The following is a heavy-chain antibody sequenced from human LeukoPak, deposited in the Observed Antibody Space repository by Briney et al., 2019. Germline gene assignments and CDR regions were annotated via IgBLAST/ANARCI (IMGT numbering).Heavy chain of an antibody. CDR2: ISGSGNST. CDR1: GFTFRSYA. CDR3: VKSAGKDGYRDSFDI. J-gene: IGHJ3*02. D-gene: IGHD5-24*01. Sequence: GGSLRLSCAASGFTFRSYAMSWVRQAPGKGLEWVSAISGSGNSTYYAGSVKGRFTISRDNSKNTLYLQMNSLRAEDTAVYYCVKSAGKDGYRDSFDIWGQGTLVTVSS. V-gene: IGHV3-23*01.